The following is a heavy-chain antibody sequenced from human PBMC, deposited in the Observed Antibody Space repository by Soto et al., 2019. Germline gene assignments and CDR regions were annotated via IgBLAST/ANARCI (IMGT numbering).Heavy chain of an antibody. D-gene: IGHD5-18*01. CDR2: ISGSGGST. CDR3: ASGTWIQLWLLAY. J-gene: IGHJ4*02. V-gene: IGHV3-23*01. Sequence: GGSPRLSCAASGFTFSSYAMSWVRQAPGKGLEWVSAISGSGGSTYYADSVKGRFTISRDNSKNTLYLQMNSLRAEDTAVYYCASGTWIQLWLLAYWGQGTLVTVSS. CDR1: GFTFSSYA.